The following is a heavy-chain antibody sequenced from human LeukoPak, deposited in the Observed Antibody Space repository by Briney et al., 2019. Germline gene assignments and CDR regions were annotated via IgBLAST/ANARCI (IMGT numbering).Heavy chain of an antibody. CDR2: IYSGGST. Sequence: GGSLRLSCAASGFTVSSNYMSWVRQAPGKGLEWVSVIYSGGSTCYADSVKGRFTISRDNSKNTLYLQMNSLRAEDTAVYYCASPQVFYDYVWGSYRYGHFDYWGQGTLVTVSS. CDR1: GFTVSSNY. D-gene: IGHD3-16*02. J-gene: IGHJ4*02. V-gene: IGHV3-66*01. CDR3: ASPQVFYDYVWGSYRYGHFDY.